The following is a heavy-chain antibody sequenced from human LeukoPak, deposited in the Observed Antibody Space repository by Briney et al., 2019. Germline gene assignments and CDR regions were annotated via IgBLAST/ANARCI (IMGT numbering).Heavy chain of an antibody. CDR3: ARSITMPLY. CDR1: GGSLSSFY. V-gene: IGHV4-59*12. Sequence: SETLSLTCSVSGGSLSSFYWGWIRQPPGKGLEWIGYIFYSGTTNYNPSLKSRVTISVDTSKNQFSLKLSSVTAADTAVYYCARSITMPLYWGQGTLVTVSS. D-gene: IGHD3-10*01. CDR2: IFYSGTT. J-gene: IGHJ4*02.